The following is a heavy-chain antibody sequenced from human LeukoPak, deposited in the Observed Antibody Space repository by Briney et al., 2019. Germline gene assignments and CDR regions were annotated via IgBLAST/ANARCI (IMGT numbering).Heavy chain of an antibody. CDR1: GGSITSYY. Sequence: SETLSLTCTVSGGSITSYYWSWIRQPPGKGLEWIGYIYYSGSNSYNPSLKSRVTMSVDTSKNQFSLKLTSVTAADTAVYYCARTKRGTGYFPLCYYGMDVWGQGTTVTVSS. D-gene: IGHD3-9*01. J-gene: IGHJ6*02. V-gene: IGHV4-59*08. CDR3: ARTKRGTGYFPLCYYGMDV. CDR2: IYYSGSN.